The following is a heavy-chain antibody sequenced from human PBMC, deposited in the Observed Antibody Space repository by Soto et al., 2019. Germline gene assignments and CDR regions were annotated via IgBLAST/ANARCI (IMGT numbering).Heavy chain of an antibody. CDR1: GFTFSDYW. CDR2: IKFDGSEK. Sequence: GGSLRLSCEASGFTFSDYWMSWVRQAPGKGPEWVANIKFDGSEKQYVDSVRGRFTISRDNSRNSLFLQMNSLRAGDTAVYYCGKDGGYCSSSTCYSPRNHYFDSWGQGTLVTVSS. J-gene: IGHJ4*02. D-gene: IGHD2-2*01. V-gene: IGHV3-7*03. CDR3: GKDGGYCSSSTCYSPRNHYFDS.